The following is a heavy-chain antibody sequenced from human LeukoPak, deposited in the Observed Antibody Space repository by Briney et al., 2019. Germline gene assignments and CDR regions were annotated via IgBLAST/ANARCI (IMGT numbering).Heavy chain of an antibody. V-gene: IGHV4-34*01. CDR3: ARLRGTLVPASSFDY. CDR1: GGSFSGYY. J-gene: IGHJ4*02. CDR2: INHSGST. D-gene: IGHD2-2*01. Sequence: PSETLSLTCAVYGGSFSGYYWSWIRQPPGKGLEWIGEINHSGSTNYNPSLKSRVTIPVDTSKNQFSLKLSSVTAADTAVYYCARLRGTLVPASSFDYWGQGTLVTVSS.